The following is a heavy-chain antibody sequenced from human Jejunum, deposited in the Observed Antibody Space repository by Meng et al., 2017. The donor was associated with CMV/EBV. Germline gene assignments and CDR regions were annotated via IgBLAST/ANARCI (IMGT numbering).Heavy chain of an antibody. Sequence: YSISWVRQAPGQGLEWLGEIIPVLGVAKFAQKFQGRVTITADKSTSTAYMELSSLTSEDTAVYYCARGRMACNDVRCHRGGLDYWGQGSLVTVSS. V-gene: IGHV1-69*10. CDR3: ARGRMACNDVRCHRGGLDY. CDR2: IIPVLGVA. CDR1: YS. J-gene: IGHJ4*02. D-gene: IGHD1-1*01.